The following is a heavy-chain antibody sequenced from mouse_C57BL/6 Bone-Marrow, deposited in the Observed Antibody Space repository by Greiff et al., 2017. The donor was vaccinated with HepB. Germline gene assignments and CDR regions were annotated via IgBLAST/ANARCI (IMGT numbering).Heavy chain of an antibody. J-gene: IGHJ3*01. D-gene: IGHD2-3*01. CDR2: IWSGGST. V-gene: IGHV2-2*01. CDR3: ASYDGAY. CDR1: GFSLTSYG. Sequence: QVHVKQSGPGLVQPSQSLSITCTVSGFSLTSYGVHWVRQSPGKGLEWLGVIWSGGSTDYNAAFISRLSISKDNSKSQVFFKMNSLQADDTAIYYCASYDGAYWGQGTLVTVSA.